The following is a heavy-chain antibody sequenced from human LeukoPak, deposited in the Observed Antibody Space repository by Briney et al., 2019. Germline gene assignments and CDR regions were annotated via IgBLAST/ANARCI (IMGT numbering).Heavy chain of an antibody. J-gene: IGHJ3*02. CDR3: ARHGGITIFGVAQPGGAFDI. V-gene: IGHV1-69*05. D-gene: IGHD3-3*01. Sequence: AASVKVSCKASGGTFSNYAISWVRQAPGQGLEWMGGITPIFGTANYAQKLQGRVTITTDESTSTAYMELTGLRSEDTAVYYCARHGGITIFGVAQPGGAFDIWGQGTMVTVSS. CDR2: ITPIFGTA. CDR1: GGTFSNYA.